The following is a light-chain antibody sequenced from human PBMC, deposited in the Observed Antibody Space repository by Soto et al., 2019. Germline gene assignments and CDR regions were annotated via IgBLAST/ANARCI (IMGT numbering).Light chain of an antibody. Sequence: EIVLTQSPATLSLSPGERATLSCRASQSVSSYLAWYQQKPGQAPRLLIYDASNRATGIPARFSGSGSGTDFTLTISSLEPEDFVDYYCQQRSNWRLTFGGGTKVDIK. V-gene: IGKV3-11*01. CDR1: QSVSSY. CDR2: DAS. J-gene: IGKJ4*01. CDR3: QQRSNWRLT.